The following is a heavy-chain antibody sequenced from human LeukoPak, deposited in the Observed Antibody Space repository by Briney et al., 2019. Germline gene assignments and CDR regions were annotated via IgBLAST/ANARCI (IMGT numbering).Heavy chain of an antibody. CDR3: ARESRSWYTIDY. J-gene: IGHJ4*02. V-gene: IGHV4-4*07. CDR2: IYTSGST. D-gene: IGHD6-13*01. CDR1: GGSISSYY. Sequence: SETLSLTCTVSGGSISSYYWSWIRQPAGKGLEWIGRIYTSGSTNYNPSLKGRVTMSVDMSKNQFSLKLSSVTAADTAVYYCARESRSWYTIDYWGQGTLVTVSS.